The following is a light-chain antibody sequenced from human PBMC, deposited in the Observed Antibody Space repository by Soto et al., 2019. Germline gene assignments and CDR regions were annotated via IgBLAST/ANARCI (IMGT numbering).Light chain of an antibody. V-gene: IGKV4-1*01. Sequence: DIVMTQSPDSLAVSLGERATINCKSSQSVLYSSNNKNYLAWYQQKPGQPPKLLIYWASTRESGVPDRFSGSWSGTDFTLATSSLQAEDVAVYYCQQYYSTPVTFGPGTKVYLK. CDR2: WAS. CDR1: QSVLYSSNNKNY. CDR3: QQYYSTPVT. J-gene: IGKJ3*01.